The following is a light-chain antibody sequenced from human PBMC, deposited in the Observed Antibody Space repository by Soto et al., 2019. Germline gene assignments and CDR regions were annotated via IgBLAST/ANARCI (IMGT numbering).Light chain of an antibody. CDR3: QQYHHWPPIN. CDR2: GAS. J-gene: IGKJ5*01. V-gene: IGKV3-15*01. Sequence: ILMTHSPATLSVSPWESATLSFRSSQSVSTSLAWYQQKPGQAPRLLIYGASTRATDIPARFSGSGSGTEFTLTISSLQSEDFAVYYCQQYHHWPPINFGQGTRLENK. CDR1: QSVSTS.